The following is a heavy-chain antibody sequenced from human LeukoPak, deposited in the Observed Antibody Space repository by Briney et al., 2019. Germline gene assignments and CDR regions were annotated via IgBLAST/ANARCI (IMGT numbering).Heavy chain of an antibody. CDR1: GFTFSSYT. Sequence: GGSLRLSCAASGFTFSSYTMSWVRQAPGKGLEWVSAISGSGGSTYYADSVKGRFTISRDNSKNTLCLQMNSLRAEDTAVYYCAKDLISGIAVAGTSDYWGQGTLVTVSS. CDR3: AKDLISGIAVAGTSDY. J-gene: IGHJ4*02. D-gene: IGHD6-19*01. CDR2: ISGSGGST. V-gene: IGHV3-23*01.